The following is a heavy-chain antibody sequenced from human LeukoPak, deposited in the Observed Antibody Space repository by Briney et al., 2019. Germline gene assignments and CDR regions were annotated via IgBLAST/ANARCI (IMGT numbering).Heavy chain of an antibody. Sequence: PSGTLSLTCVVSGYSISSGYWWSWVRQSPGKGLEWIGEILHGGSTNYNPSLKSRVTISVDTSNNQFSLKLTSVTAADTAVYYCAIQVVGATHMVFDYWGQGTLVTVSS. CDR3: AIQVVGATHMVFDY. CDR2: ILHGGST. J-gene: IGHJ4*02. CDR1: GYSISSGYW. V-gene: IGHV4-4*02. D-gene: IGHD1-26*01.